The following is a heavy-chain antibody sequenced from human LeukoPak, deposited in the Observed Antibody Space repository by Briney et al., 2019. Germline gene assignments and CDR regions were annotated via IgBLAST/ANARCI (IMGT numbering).Heavy chain of an antibody. CDR3: VKGLDYSSSQMDS. CDR2: ISNTGTNT. J-gene: IGHJ4*02. Sequence: GGSLRLSCAASGFNFINSGMTWVRQAPGKAFEWVSSISNTGTNTYYADSVQGRFTISRDNSRNTVYVQMNSLTPEDTAVYYCVKGLDYSSSQMDSWGQGTLVTVSS. D-gene: IGHD6-6*01. CDR1: GFNFINSG. V-gene: IGHV3-23*01.